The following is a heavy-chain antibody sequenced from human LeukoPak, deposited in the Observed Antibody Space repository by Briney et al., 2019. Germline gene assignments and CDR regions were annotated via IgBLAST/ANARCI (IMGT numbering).Heavy chain of an antibody. CDR1: GGTFSSYA. J-gene: IGHJ4*02. V-gene: IGHV1-69*04. Sequence: SVKVSCKASGGTFSSYAISWVRQAPGQGLEWMGRIIPILGIANYAQKFQGRVTITADKSTSTAYMELSSLRSEDTAVYYCARAGGYSSSWFDYWGQGTLVTVSS. CDR2: IIPILGIA. D-gene: IGHD6-13*01. CDR3: ARAGGYSSSWFDY.